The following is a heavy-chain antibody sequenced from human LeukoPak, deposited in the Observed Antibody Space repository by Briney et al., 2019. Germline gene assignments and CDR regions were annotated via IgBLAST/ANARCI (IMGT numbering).Heavy chain of an antibody. D-gene: IGHD5-18*01. CDR3: ARCGSAAMGENWFDP. V-gene: IGHV1-2*02. CDR1: GYTFTGYY. Sequence: GASVKVSCKASGYTFTGYYMHWVRQAPGQGLEWMGWINPNSGGTNYAQKFQGRVTMTRDTSISTAYMELSRLRSDDTAVYYCARCGSAAMGENWFDPWGQGTLVTVSS. J-gene: IGHJ5*02. CDR2: INPNSGGT.